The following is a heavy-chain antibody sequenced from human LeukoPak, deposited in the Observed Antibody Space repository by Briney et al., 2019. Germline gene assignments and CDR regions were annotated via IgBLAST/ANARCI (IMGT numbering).Heavy chain of an antibody. CDR3: ARGLGIRGDAFDI. CDR1: GGTFSSYA. CDR2: IIPIFGTA. J-gene: IGHJ3*02. V-gene: IGHV1-69*13. D-gene: IGHD7-27*01. Sequence: ASVKVSCKASGGTFSSYAISWVRQAPGQGLEWMGGIIPIFGTANYAQKFRGRVTITADESTSTAYMELSSLRSEDTAVYYCARGLGIRGDAFDIWGQGTMVTVSS.